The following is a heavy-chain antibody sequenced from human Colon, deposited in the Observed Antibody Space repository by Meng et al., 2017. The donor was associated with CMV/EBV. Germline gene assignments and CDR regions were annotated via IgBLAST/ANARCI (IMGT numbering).Heavy chain of an antibody. CDR2: IYWNDDK. CDR1: GFSLSTSGVG. D-gene: IGHD2-2*01. CDR3: AHVLPSYCSSISCLYYFDY. J-gene: IGHJ4*02. V-gene: IGHV2-5*01. Sequence: SGPTLVKPTQTLTLTCTFSGFSLSTSGVGVGWIRQPPGKALEWLALIYWNDDKRYSPSLKSRLTITKDTSKNQVVLTMTNMDPVDTATYYCAHVLPSYCSSISCLYYFDYWDQGTLVTVSS.